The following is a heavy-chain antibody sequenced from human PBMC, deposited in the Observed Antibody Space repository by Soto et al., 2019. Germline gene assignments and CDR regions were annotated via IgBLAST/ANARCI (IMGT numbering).Heavy chain of an antibody. D-gene: IGHD3-22*01. CDR1: GFAFSNYA. J-gene: IGHJ1*01. Sequence: QLQLVESGGGVVQPGRSLRLSCAASGFAFSNYAMHWVRQAPGKGLEWVALISYDGSIKYYADSGKGRFTISRDNSKNTLYLQMNSLRAEDTAVFYCARQNVMEYYYDKWGQGTLVTVSS. V-gene: IGHV3-30-3*01. CDR2: ISYDGSIK. CDR3: ARQNVMEYYYDK.